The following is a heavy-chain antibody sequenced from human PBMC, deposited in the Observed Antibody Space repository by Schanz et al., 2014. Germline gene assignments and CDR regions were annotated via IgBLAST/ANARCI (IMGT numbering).Heavy chain of an antibody. CDR1: GFTFSSYA. CDR3: AREDCSATSCYFRY. Sequence: EVQLLESGGGLVQPGGSLRLSCAGSGFTFSSYAMSWVRQTPGKGLEWVSVISGSGVTIYYADSVKGRFTISRDNSKNTVYLQMNTLRAEDTAVYYCAREDCSATSCYFRYWGQGTLVTVSS. CDR2: ISGSGVTI. V-gene: IGHV3-23*01. D-gene: IGHD2-21*01. J-gene: IGHJ4*02.